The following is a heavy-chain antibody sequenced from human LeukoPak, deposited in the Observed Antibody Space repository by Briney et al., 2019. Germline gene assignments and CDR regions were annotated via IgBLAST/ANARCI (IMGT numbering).Heavy chain of an antibody. Sequence: ASVKVSCKASGGTFSSYAISWVRQPPGQGLEWMGGIIPISGTANYAQKFQGRVTITTDESTSTAYMELSSLRSEDTAVYYCARPSYDFWSGYFDYWGQGTLVTVSS. CDR3: ARPSYDFWSGYFDY. V-gene: IGHV1-69*05. D-gene: IGHD3-3*01. CDR1: GGTFSSYA. CDR2: IIPISGTA. J-gene: IGHJ4*02.